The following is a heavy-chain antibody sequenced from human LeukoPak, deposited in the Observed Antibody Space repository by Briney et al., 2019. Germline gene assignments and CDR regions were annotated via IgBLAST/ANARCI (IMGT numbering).Heavy chain of an antibody. CDR3: ARGSYCSGGACSPVGAFDI. CDR2: ISSSSSYI. V-gene: IGHV3-21*01. Sequence: PGGSLRLSCAASGFTFSSYSMNWVRQAPGKGLEWVSSISSSSSYIYYADSVKGRFTISRDNAKNSLFLQMNGLRVGDTAVYYCARGSYCSGGACSPVGAFDIWGQGTVVTVSS. D-gene: IGHD2-15*01. CDR1: GFTFSSYS. J-gene: IGHJ3*02.